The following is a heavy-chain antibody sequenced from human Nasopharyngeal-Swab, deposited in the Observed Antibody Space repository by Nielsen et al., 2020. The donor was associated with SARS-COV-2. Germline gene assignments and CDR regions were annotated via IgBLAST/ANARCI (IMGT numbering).Heavy chain of an antibody. CDR1: GFTFSAHY. Sequence: GESLKISCAASGFTFSAHYMDWVRQAPGKGREWVGRSRNKANGYTTEYAASVRGRFTISRDDSKDSLYLQMNSLKTEDTAVYYCARDLSSVWTSGLGVWGQGTTVTVSS. J-gene: IGHJ6*02. CDR2: SRNKANGYTT. D-gene: IGHD6-19*01. V-gene: IGHV3-72*01. CDR3: ARDLSSVWTSGLGV.